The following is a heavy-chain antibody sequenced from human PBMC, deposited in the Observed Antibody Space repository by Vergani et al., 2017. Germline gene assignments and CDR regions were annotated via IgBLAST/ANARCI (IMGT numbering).Heavy chain of an antibody. D-gene: IGHD6-19*01. CDR2: IYTSEST. Sequence: QVQLQESGPGLVKPSETLSLTCIVSGGSISPYYWSWIRQPAGKGLEWIGRIYTSESTNYNPALKSRVTISVDTSKNQFSLTLTSVTAADTAVYYCASDTHSGQRADRWGQGILVTVTS. CDR1: GGSISPYY. J-gene: IGHJ5*02. CDR3: ASDTHSGQRADR. V-gene: IGHV4-4*07.